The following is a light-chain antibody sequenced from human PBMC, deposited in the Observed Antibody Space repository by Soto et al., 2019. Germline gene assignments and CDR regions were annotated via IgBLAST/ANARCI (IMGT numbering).Light chain of an antibody. CDR1: QSVAGN. J-gene: IGKJ4*01. V-gene: IGKV3-15*01. CDR3: QQYNKWPLT. Sequence: EIVMTQSPATLSVSPGERATLSCRASQSVAGNLAWYQQNPGQAPRLLIYGASTRATGIPTRFSGGGSGTEFTLTISSLQSEDFEIYYCQQYNKWPLTFGGGTKVEIK. CDR2: GAS.